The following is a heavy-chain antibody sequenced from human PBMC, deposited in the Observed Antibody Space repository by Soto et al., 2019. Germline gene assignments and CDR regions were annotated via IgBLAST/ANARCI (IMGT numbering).Heavy chain of an antibody. CDR2: ISSSSTTI. V-gene: IGHV3-48*02. CDR1: GFTFSSYG. Sequence: EVQLVESGGGLVQPGGSVRLSCAASGFTFSSYGMNWVRQAPGKGLEWVSYISSSSTTIYYADSVKGRFTIFRDNAKNSLYLQLNSLRDEDTAVYYCARSPYYYDSSNYYGYWGQGTLVTVSS. CDR3: ARSPYYYDSSNYYGY. D-gene: IGHD3-22*01. J-gene: IGHJ4*02.